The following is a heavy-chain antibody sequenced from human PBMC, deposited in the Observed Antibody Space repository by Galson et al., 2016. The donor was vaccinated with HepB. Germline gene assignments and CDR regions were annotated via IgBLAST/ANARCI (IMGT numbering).Heavy chain of an antibody. CDR2: ISGSGYNT. V-gene: IGHV3-23*01. D-gene: IGHD6-19*01. CDR1: GFTFSSYA. CDR3: AKSQPGYSSGWYTLPIDAFDI. J-gene: IGHJ3*02. Sequence: SLRLSCAASGFTFSSYAMSWVRQAPGKGLEWVSTISGSGYNTYYADSVKGRFTISRVNSKNTLYLQMNSLRAEDTAVYYCAKSQPGYSSGWYTLPIDAFDIWGQGTMVTVSS.